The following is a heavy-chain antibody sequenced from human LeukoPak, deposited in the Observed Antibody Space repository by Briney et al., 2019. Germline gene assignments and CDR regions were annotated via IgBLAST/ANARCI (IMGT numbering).Heavy chain of an antibody. Sequence: GGSLRLSCAASGFTFRTYSMHWVRQAPEKGLEWVSSISSSGSHIYYADSLKGRFTISRDKAKNSLILQMNSLRAEDTAVYYCARGRLAAAGTFDYWGQGTLVTVSS. V-gene: IGHV3-21*01. J-gene: IGHJ4*02. CDR2: ISSSGSHI. CDR1: GFTFRTYS. CDR3: ARGRLAAAGTFDY. D-gene: IGHD6-13*01.